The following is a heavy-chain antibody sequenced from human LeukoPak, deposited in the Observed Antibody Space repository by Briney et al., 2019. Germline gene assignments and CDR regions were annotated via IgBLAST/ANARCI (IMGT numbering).Heavy chain of an antibody. CDR1: GFTFSSIA. Sequence: GGSLRLSCAASGFTFSSIAMSWVRQAPDKGLEWVSTISGSGGGTYYADSVKGRFTISRDDSKNTPYLQMNSLRADDTAVYYCAKDLGRYRNNFFDYWGQGNLVTVSS. J-gene: IGHJ4*02. CDR2: ISGSGGGT. CDR3: AKDLGRYRNNFFDY. V-gene: IGHV3-23*01. D-gene: IGHD1-26*01.